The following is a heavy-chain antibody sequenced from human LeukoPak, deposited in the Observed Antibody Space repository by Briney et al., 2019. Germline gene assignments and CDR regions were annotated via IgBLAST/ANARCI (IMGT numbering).Heavy chain of an antibody. CDR2: MNPNSGNT. V-gene: IGHV1-8*01. D-gene: IGHD3-22*01. CDR1: GYTFTSYD. CDR3: ARVLPAWATYCYDSSGYYTFDY. Sequence: ASVKVSCKASGYTFTSYDINWVRLATGQGHEWMGWMNPNSGNTGYAQKFQGRVTMTRNTSISTAYMELSSLRSEDTAVYYCARVLPAWATYCYDSSGYYTFDYWGQGTLVTVSS. J-gene: IGHJ4*02.